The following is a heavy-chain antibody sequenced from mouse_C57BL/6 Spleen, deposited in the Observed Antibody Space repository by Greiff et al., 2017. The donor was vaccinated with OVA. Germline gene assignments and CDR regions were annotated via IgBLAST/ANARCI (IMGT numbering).Heavy chain of an antibody. CDR2: IYPGSGST. CDR3: ARSDYYGSSPYAMDY. D-gene: IGHD1-1*01. CDR1: GYTFTSYW. V-gene: IGHV1-55*01. J-gene: IGHJ4*01. Sequence: QVQLQQPGAELVKPGASVKMSCKASGYTFTSYWITWVKQRPGQGLEWIGDIYPGSGSTNYNEKFKSKATLTVDTSSSTAYMQLSSLTSEDSAVYYGARSDYYGSSPYAMDYWGQGTSVTVSS.